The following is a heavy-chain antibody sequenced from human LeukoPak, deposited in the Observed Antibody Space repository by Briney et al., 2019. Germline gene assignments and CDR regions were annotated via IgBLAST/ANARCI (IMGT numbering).Heavy chain of an antibody. D-gene: IGHD1-26*01. CDR3: AKDSTNGSYYLDY. Sequence: PGGSLRLSCAASGFTFSSYAMSWVRQAPGKGLEWVSAISGSGGSTYYADSVKGRFTISRGNSKNTLYLQMNSLRAEDTAVYYCAKDSTNGSYYLDYWGQGTLVTVSS. V-gene: IGHV3-23*01. J-gene: IGHJ4*02. CDR2: ISGSGGST. CDR1: GFTFSSYA.